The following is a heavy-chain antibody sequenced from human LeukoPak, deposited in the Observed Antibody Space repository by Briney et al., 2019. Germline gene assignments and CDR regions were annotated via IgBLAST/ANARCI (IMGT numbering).Heavy chain of an antibody. Sequence: GGSLRLSCAASGFTFSSYSMNWVRQAPGKGLEWVSYISSSRSTIYYADSVKGRFTISRDNAKNSLYLQMNSLRAEDTAVYYCARDHELGGNYGDYVFPRFLDNWFDPWGQGTLVTVSS. V-gene: IGHV3-48*01. CDR2: ISSSRSTI. D-gene: IGHD4-17*01. CDR1: GFTFSSYS. CDR3: ARDHELGGNYGDYVFPRFLDNWFDP. J-gene: IGHJ5*02.